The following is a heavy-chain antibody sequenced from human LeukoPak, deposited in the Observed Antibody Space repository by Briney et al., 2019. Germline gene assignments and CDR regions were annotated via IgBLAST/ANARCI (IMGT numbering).Heavy chain of an antibody. CDR3: ATGTPSTYDFWSVADY. CDR2: FDPEDGET. CDR1: GYTLTELS. Sequence: GASVMVPCKVSGYTLTELSMHWVRQAPGKGLEWMGGFDPEDGETIYAQKFQGRVTMTEDTSTDTAYMELSSLRSEDTAVYYCATGTPSTYDFWSVADYWGQGTLVTVSS. V-gene: IGHV1-24*01. D-gene: IGHD3-3*01. J-gene: IGHJ4*02.